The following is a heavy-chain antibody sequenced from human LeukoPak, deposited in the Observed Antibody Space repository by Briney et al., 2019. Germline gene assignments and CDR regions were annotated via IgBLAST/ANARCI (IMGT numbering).Heavy chain of an antibody. V-gene: IGHV3-21*01. D-gene: IGHD2-2*01. CDR2: IDPSSTYI. CDR3: ARAPTVLVGYCSSSSCQADY. Sequence: PGGSLRLSCAASGFTFRSYSMNWVRQAPGKGLEWVSAIDPSSTYIYYTDSVKGRFTISRDNAENSLYLQMNSLRVEDTAVYYCARAPTVLVGYCSSSSCQADYWGQGTLVTVSS. J-gene: IGHJ4*02. CDR1: GFTFRSYS.